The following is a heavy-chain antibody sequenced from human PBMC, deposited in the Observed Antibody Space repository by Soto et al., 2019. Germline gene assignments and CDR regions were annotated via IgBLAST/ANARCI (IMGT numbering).Heavy chain of an antibody. D-gene: IGHD4-17*01. CDR3: ARVAYGDSHYYYGMDV. CDR1: GGTFSSYA. Sequence: VKVSCKASGGTFSSYAISWVRQAPGQGLEWMGGIIPIFGTANYAQKFQGRVTITADESTSTAYMELSSLRSEDTAVYYCARVAYGDSHYYYGMDVWGQGTTVTVSS. CDR2: IIPIFGTA. V-gene: IGHV1-69*13. J-gene: IGHJ6*02.